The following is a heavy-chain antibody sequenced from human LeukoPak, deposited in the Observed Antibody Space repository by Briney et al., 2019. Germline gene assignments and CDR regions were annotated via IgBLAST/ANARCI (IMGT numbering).Heavy chain of an antibody. V-gene: IGHV4-4*07. D-gene: IGHD3-22*01. J-gene: IGHJ4*02. CDR1: GGSISSYY. CDR2: IYTSGST. CDR3: ARDRYYYDSSGPGFDY. Sequence: SETPSLTCTVSGGSISSYYWSWIRQPAGKGLEWIGRIYTSGSTNYNPSLKSRVTMSVDTPKNQFSLKLSSVTAADTAVYYCARDRYYYDSSGPGFDYWGQGSLVTVSS.